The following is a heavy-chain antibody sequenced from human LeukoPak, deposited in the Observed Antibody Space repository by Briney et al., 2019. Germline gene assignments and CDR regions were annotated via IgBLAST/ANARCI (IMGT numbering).Heavy chain of an antibody. CDR3: AKPARTDYTDY. J-gene: IGHJ4*02. D-gene: IGHD1-14*01. Sequence: GGSLRLSCAASGFTFSSYAMNWVRQAPGKGLEWVSGINGSGGSTYYAGSVKGRFTISRDNSKNTLCLQMNSLRAEDTAVYYCAKPARTDYTDYWGQGTLVTVSS. CDR1: GFTFSSYA. CDR2: INGSGGST. V-gene: IGHV3-23*01.